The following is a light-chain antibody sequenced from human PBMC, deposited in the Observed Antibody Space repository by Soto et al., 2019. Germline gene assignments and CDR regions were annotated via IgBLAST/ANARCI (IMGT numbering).Light chain of an antibody. CDR2: GAT. CDR3: QQYGSSGT. CDR1: QSVSDNY. J-gene: IGKJ1*01. V-gene: IGKV3-20*01. Sequence: EVVLTQSPGTLSLSPWEGATLSCRASQSVSDNYLAWYQQEPGQAPRLLIHGATTRATGIPDRFSGSGSGTDFTLTISRLEPEDFAVYYCQQYGSSGTFGQGTKVDIK.